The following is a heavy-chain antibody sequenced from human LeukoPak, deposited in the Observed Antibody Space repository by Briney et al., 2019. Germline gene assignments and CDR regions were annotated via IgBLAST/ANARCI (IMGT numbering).Heavy chain of an antibody. V-gene: IGHV4-59*01. J-gene: IGHJ3*02. CDR1: GGSISSYY. D-gene: IGHD3-22*01. CDR2: IYYSGST. Sequence: SETLSLTCTVSGGSISSYYWSWIRQPPGKGLEWIGYIYYSGSTNYNPSLKSRVTISVDTSKNQLSLKLSSVTAADTAVYYCARYENYYDSSGYLGDAFDIWGQGTMVTVSS. CDR3: ARYENYYDSSGYLGDAFDI.